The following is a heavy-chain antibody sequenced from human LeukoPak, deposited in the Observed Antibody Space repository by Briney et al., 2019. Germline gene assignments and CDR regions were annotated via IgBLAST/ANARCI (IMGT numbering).Heavy chain of an antibody. D-gene: IGHD3-22*01. CDR1: GFTFSSYS. CDR3: ARDRGFYDTSPPD. V-gene: IGHV3-48*01. CDR2: ISSSSSTI. J-gene: IGHJ4*02. Sequence: GGSLRLSCAASGFTFSSYSMNWVRQAPGKGLEWVSYISSSSSTIYYADSVKGRFTISRDNAKNSLYLQMNSLRAEDTAVYYCARDRGFYDTSPPDWGQGTLVTVSS.